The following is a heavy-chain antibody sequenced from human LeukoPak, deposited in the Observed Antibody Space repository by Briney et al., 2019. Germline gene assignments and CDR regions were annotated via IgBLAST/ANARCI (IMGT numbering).Heavy chain of an antibody. D-gene: IGHD3-22*01. CDR3: ARDGYYYGSSGYYYPED. J-gene: IGHJ4*02. CDR2: INYRGST. CDR1: GGSFSGYY. V-gene: IGHV4-34*01. Sequence: PSETLSLTCAVYGGSFSGYYWSWIRQPPGKGLEWIGDINYRGSTNYNSSLKSRVTISVDTSKNEVSLKLSSVTAADTAVYYCARDGYYYGSSGYYYPEDWGQRTLVTVSS.